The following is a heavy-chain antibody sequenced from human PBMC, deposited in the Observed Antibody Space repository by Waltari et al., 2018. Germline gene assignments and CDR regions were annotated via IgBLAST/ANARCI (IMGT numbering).Heavy chain of an antibody. V-gene: IGHV3-23*04. J-gene: IGHJ4*02. CDR2: ISGSGGST. CDR3: AKATSGSYYYYPDY. D-gene: IGHD3-10*01. Sequence: EVQVVESGGGLAQPGGSLRLSCAASGFTFSSYAMTWVRQAPGKGLDWVSLISGSGGSTYYADSVKGRFTISRDNSKNMLYLQMNGLRAEDTAIYYCAKATSGSYYYYPDYWGQGTLVTVSS. CDR1: GFTFSSYA.